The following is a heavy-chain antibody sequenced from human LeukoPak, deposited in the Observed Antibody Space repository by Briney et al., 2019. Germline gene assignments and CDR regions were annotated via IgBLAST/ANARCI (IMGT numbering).Heavy chain of an antibody. D-gene: IGHD3-16*01. V-gene: IGHV3-21*01. CDR3: ARDFTFGGVILMPLGD. Sequence: GGSLRLSSAASGFTFSSYSMNWVRQAPGKGLEWVSSISSSSSYIYYADSVKGRFTISRDNAKNSLYLQMNSLRAEDTAVYYCARDFTFGGVILMPLGDWGQGTLVTVSS. CDR2: ISSSSSYI. J-gene: IGHJ4*02. CDR1: GFTFSSYS.